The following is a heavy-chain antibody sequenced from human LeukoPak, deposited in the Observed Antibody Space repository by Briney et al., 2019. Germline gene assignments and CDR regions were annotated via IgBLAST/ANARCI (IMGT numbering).Heavy chain of an antibody. CDR1: GFTFSDYA. D-gene: IGHD4-17*01. CDR3: ARGTSVTPDY. Sequence: GGSLRLSCRASGFTFSDYAINWVRQAPGKGLEWVSGLSGRGGSTYYADSVKGRFTISRDNSKNTLYLQMNTLRAEDTAVYYCARGTSVTPDYWGQGTLVTVSS. J-gene: IGHJ4*02. V-gene: IGHV3-23*01. CDR2: LSGRGGST.